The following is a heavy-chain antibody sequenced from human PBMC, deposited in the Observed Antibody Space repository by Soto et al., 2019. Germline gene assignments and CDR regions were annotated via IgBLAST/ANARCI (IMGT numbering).Heavy chain of an antibody. J-gene: IGHJ4*02. Sequence: QVQLVQSGAEVKKPGASVKVSCKASGYSFATYGFRWVRQAPGQGLECVGWISAHNGDTHYSQKFQGRVTLTTDTSTNTGYMELISLTSDDTAVYFCAAEPIYYNDGSGYYPLGHWGQGTLVTVSS. D-gene: IGHD3-22*01. CDR2: ISAHNGDT. CDR3: AAEPIYYNDGSGYYPLGH. V-gene: IGHV1-18*04. CDR1: GYSFATYG.